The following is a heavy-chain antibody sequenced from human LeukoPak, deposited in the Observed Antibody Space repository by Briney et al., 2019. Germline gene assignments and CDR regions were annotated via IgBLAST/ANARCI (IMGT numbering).Heavy chain of an antibody. V-gene: IGHV3-23*01. CDR3: AKDRAYHSDFSAYYFSPPLQQY. Sequence: PGGSLRLSCVASGFTFTNYAMTWVRQAPGKGLEWVSSIFNTGSTYYADSVKGRVTISRDNSRNMVYLQMNSLRAEDTAVYYCAKDRAYHSDFSAYYFSPPLQQYWGQGTLVTVSS. CDR1: GFTFTNYA. CDR2: IFNTGST. D-gene: IGHD3-22*01. J-gene: IGHJ4*02.